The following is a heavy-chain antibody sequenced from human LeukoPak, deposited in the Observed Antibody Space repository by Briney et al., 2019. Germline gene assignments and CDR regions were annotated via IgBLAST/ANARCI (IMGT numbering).Heavy chain of an antibody. Sequence: GGSLRLSCAASGFTFDDYAMHWVRQAPGKGLEWVSGISWNSGSIGYADSVKGRFTISRDNAKNSLYLQMNSLRAEDMALCYCAKATRELDAFDIWGQGTMVTVSS. CDR1: GFTFDDYA. V-gene: IGHV3-9*03. D-gene: IGHD3-10*01. CDR2: ISWNSGSI. J-gene: IGHJ3*02. CDR3: AKATRELDAFDI.